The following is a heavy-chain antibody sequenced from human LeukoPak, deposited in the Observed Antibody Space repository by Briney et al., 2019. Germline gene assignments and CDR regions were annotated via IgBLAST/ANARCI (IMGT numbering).Heavy chain of an antibody. CDR1: GFTFSSYD. J-gene: IGHJ2*01. Sequence: GGSLRLSCAASGFTFSSYDMHWVRQATGKGLEWVSAIGTAGDTYYPGTVKGRFTISRENAKNSLYLQMNSLRAGDTAVYYCARVRKYSGYYSWYFDLWGRGTLVTVSS. V-gene: IGHV3-13*01. CDR3: ARVRKYSGYYSWYFDL. D-gene: IGHD5-12*01. CDR2: IGTAGDT.